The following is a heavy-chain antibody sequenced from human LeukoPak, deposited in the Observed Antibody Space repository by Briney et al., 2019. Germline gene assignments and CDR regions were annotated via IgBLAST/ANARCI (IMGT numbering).Heavy chain of an antibody. CDR3: AKDAFSYNGVFDPSDI. D-gene: IGHD3-3*01. V-gene: IGHV3-23*01. CDR2: ISGSGDDT. CDR1: GFTFRQYA. Sequence: GGSLRLSCAASGFTFRQYAMSWVRQAPGKGLEWVSGISGSGDDTYYTDSVKGRFTISRDNSNNTMYLQMNNLRSEDTAVYYCAKDAFSYNGVFDPSDIWGQGTMVTVSS. J-gene: IGHJ3*02.